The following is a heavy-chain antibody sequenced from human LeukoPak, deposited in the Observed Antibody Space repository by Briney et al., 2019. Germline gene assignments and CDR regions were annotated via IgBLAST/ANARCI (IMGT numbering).Heavy chain of an antibody. CDR2: ISGSGGST. J-gene: IGHJ5*02. CDR3: AKDSRGGWYTT. V-gene: IGHV3-23*01. D-gene: IGHD6-19*01. Sequence: GGSLRLSCAASGFTLSSYGMSWLRQAQGKGLEWVSAISGSGGSTYYADSVKGRFTISRDNSKNTLYLQMNSLRAEDTAVYYCAKDSRGGWYTTWGQGTLVTVSS. CDR1: GFTLSSYG.